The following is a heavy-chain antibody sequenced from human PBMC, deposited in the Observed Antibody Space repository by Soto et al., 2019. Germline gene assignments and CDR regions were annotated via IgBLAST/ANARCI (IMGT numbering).Heavy chain of an antibody. D-gene: IGHD4-17*01. CDR1: GYTFTSYD. V-gene: IGHV1-8*01. CDR3: ARTLYGDNVDY. Sequence: QVQLVQSGAEVKKPGASVKVSCKASGYTFTSYDINWVRQATGQGLEWMGWMNPNSGNTGYAQKCQGRVTMNTTTSISTAYMELISLRSEDTAVYYCARTLYGDNVDYWGQGTLVTVSS. J-gene: IGHJ4*02. CDR2: MNPNSGNT.